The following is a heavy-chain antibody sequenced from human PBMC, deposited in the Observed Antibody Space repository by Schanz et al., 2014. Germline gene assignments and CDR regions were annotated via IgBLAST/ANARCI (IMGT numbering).Heavy chain of an antibody. Sequence: EVQLVESGGGLVQPGGSLRLSCAVSGSTFSNYWMTWVRQAPGKGLEWVANINQDASEKYYVDSVKGRFTVSRDNAKNSLYLQMNSLRAEDTAVYYCARDGYNAYDLKRGDYWGQGTLVTVSS. V-gene: IGHV3-7*01. CDR2: INQDASEK. J-gene: IGHJ4*02. CDR3: ARDGYNAYDLKRGDY. D-gene: IGHD5-12*01. CDR1: GSTFSNYW.